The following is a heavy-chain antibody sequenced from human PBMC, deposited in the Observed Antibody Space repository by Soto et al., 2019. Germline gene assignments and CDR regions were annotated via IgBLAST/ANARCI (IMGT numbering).Heavy chain of an antibody. J-gene: IGHJ4*02. CDR1: GGPFSGYY. CDR2: INHSGST. Sequence: PSCTQLLTCAVYGGPFSGYYWSWIRQPPGKGLEWIGEINHSGSTNYNPSLKSRVTISVDTSKNQFSLKLSSVTAADTAVYYCATRYRVYGFDYWGQGTLVTVSS. V-gene: IGHV4-34*01. CDR3: ATRYRVYGFDY. D-gene: IGHD5-18*01.